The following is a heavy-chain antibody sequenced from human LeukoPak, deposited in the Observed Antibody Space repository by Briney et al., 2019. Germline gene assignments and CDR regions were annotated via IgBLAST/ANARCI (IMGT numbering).Heavy chain of an antibody. CDR3: ARDARKELLWFGDSTPWFDP. D-gene: IGHD3-10*01. V-gene: IGHV3-74*01. J-gene: IGHJ5*02. CDR1: GSAFSSYW. Sequence: PGGSLRLSCAASGSAFSSYWMHWVRQAPGKGLVWVSRINSDGSSTSYADSVKGRFTISRDNAKNTLYLQMNSLRAEDTAVYYCARDARKELLWFGDSTPWFDPWGQGTLVTVSS. CDR2: INSDGSST.